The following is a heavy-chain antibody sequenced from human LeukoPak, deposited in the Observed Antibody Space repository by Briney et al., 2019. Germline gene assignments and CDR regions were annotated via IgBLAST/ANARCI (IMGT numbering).Heavy chain of an antibody. D-gene: IGHD3-22*01. CDR1: GFTFGDYA. Sequence: GGSLRLSCTASGFTFGDYAMSWFRQAPGKGLEWVGFIRSKAYGGTTEYAASVKGRFTISRDDSKSIAYLQMNSLKTEDTAVYYCTRARRRDYDSSGYYHWGQGTLVTVSS. CDR3: TRARRRDYDSSGYYH. CDR2: IRSKAYGGTT. J-gene: IGHJ5*02. V-gene: IGHV3-49*03.